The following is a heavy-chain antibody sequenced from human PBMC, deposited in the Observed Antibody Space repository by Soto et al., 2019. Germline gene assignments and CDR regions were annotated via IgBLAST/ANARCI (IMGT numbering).Heavy chain of an antibody. J-gene: IGHJ6*02. Sequence: ASVKVSCKESGYTFTSYYLHWVRQAPGQGLEWIGIINPSGGSTSYAQNFPGRVTMTRDTSTTTVYMVMSSQTSEGTAVYYCARGEQTDHLYYYYYGMVVGRQGTRVPVSS. CDR3: ARGEQTDHLYYYYYGMVV. CDR2: INPSGGST. CDR1: GYTFTSYY. V-gene: IGHV1-46*01.